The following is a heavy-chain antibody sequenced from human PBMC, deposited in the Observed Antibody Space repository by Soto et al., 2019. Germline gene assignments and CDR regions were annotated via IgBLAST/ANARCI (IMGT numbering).Heavy chain of an antibody. CDR2: IYYSGST. CDR1: GGSISSGGYY. J-gene: IGHJ3*02. Sequence: SETLSLTCTVSGGSISSGGYYWSWIRQHPGKGLEWIGYIYYSGSTYYNPSLKSRVTISVDASKNQFSLKLSSVTAADTAVYYCARAFTIFRVVSSFGAFDIWGQGTMVTVSS. CDR3: ARAFTIFRVVSSFGAFDI. D-gene: IGHD3-3*01. V-gene: IGHV4-31*03.